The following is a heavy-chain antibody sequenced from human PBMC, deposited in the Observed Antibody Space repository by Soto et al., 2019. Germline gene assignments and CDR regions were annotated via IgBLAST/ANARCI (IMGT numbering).Heavy chain of an antibody. CDR3: ATHLSTSRGLKVWNFDL. CDR2: ISAYNGNT. D-gene: IGHD3-10*01. CDR1: CYTFTSYG. V-gene: IGHV1-18*04. J-gene: IGHJ2*01. Sequence: GASVEVSCKASCYTFTSYGISWVRQAPGQGLEWMGWISAYNGNTNYAQKLQGRVTMTTDTSTSTAYMELSSLRNEDTAVYYCATHLSTSRGLKVWNFDLWGPGTLVTVSS.